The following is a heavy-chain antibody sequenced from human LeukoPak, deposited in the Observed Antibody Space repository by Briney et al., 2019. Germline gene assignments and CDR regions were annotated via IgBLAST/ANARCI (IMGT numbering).Heavy chain of an antibody. CDR2: INSDGSWT. Sequence: PGRSLRLSCAASGFTFSSYGMHWVRKAPGKGLVWVSHINSDGSWTSYADSVKGRFTISKDNAKNTVYLQMNNLRAEDTAVYYCVSFYETYWGRGTLVTVSS. V-gene: IGHV3-74*01. CDR1: GFTFSSYG. D-gene: IGHD2-2*01. CDR3: VSFYETY. J-gene: IGHJ4*02.